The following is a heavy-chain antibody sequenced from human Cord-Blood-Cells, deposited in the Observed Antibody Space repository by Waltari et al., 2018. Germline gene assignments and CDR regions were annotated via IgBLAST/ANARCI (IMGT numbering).Heavy chain of an antibody. Sequence: EVQLLASEGGLVQPGGSLRLSCAASGINPSSYATRWVPEAPGNGLEWVSAISGSGGSTYYADSVKGRFTISRDNSKNTLYLQMNSLRAEDTAVYYCAKEGIAAAGAFDIWGQGTMVTVSS. CDR1: GINPSSYA. D-gene: IGHD6-13*01. CDR3: AKEGIAAAGAFDI. CDR2: ISGSGGST. J-gene: IGHJ3*02. V-gene: IGHV3-23*01.